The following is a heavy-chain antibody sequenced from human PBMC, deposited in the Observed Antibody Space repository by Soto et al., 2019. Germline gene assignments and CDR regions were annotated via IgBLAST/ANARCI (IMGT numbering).Heavy chain of an antibody. V-gene: IGHV1-2*02. CDR3: ARDLGGYDLYGPDT. CDR1: GDTFTDSS. CDR2: INLNSGDT. D-gene: IGHD5-12*01. J-gene: IGHJ5*02. Sequence: ASVKVSCKTSGDTFTDSSMHWVRQAPGQGLEWMGWINLNSGDTNYAEKFRGRVTMTRDTSIITAYMELTRLKSDDTAVYYCARDLGGYDLYGPDTWGQGTLVTVSS.